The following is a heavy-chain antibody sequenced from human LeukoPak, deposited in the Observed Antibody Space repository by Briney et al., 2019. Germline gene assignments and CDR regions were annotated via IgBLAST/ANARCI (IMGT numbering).Heavy chain of an antibody. J-gene: IGHJ4*02. CDR3: AKDYVWGSYRYGFDY. Sequence: GGSLRLSCAASGFTFSGYAMSWVRQAPGKGLEWVSAISGSGGGTYYADSVKGRFTIYRDNSKNTLYLRMNSLRAEDTAVYYCAKDYVWGSYRYGFDYWGQGTLVTVSS. CDR2: ISGSGGGT. D-gene: IGHD3-16*02. V-gene: IGHV3-23*01. CDR1: GFTFSGYA.